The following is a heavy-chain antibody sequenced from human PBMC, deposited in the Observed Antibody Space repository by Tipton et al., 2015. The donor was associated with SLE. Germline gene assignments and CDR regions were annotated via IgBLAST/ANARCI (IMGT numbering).Heavy chain of an antibody. D-gene: IGHD3-3*01. CDR1: GGPFSGYY. CDR3: AVRDFWSPKGAFDI. CDR2: INHSGST. V-gene: IGHV4-34*01. Sequence: LRLSCAVYGGPFSGYYWSWIRQPPGKGLEWIGEINHSGSTNYNPSLKSRVTISVDTSKNQFSLKLSSVTAADTAVYYCAVRDFWSPKGAFDIWGQGTMVTVSS. J-gene: IGHJ3*02.